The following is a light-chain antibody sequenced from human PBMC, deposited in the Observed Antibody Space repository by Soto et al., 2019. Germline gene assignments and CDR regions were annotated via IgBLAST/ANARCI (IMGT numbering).Light chain of an antibody. J-gene: IGLJ2*01. Sequence: QSVLTQPASVSGSPGQSITISCTGTSGDIGGYNYVSWYQPHPGTAPKLLISEVTNRPSGVSNRFSGSKSGNTASLTISGLQAEDEAAYYCSSSSASITPVVFGGGTQLTVL. CDR2: EVT. V-gene: IGLV2-14*01. CDR1: SGDIGGYNY. CDR3: SSSSASITPVV.